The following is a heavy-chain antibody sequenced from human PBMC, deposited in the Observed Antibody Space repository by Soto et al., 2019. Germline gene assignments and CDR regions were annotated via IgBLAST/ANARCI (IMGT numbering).Heavy chain of an antibody. D-gene: IGHD4-17*01. CDR2: IDPSDSYT. J-gene: IGHJ6*02. V-gene: IGHV5-10-1*01. CDR3: ARLPAHGDYYYYGMDV. CDR1: GYSFASYW. Sequence: TGESLKISCKGSGYSFASYWISWVRQMPGKGLEWMGRIDPSDSYTNYSPSFQGHVTISADKSISTAYMELSSLRSEDTAVYYCARLPAHGDYYYYGMDVWGQGTTVTVSS.